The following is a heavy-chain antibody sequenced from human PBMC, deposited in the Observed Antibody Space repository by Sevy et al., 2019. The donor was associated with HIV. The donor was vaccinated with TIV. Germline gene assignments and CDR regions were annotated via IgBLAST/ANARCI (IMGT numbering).Heavy chain of an antibody. V-gene: IGHV3-66*02. J-gene: IGHJ3*02. Sequence: GGSLRLSCAASGFTVSSNYMSWVRQAPGKGLEWVSVIYSGGITYYAESVKGRFTISRDNSKNTLYLQMNSLRAEDTAVYYCARAPYSSGWYGVAFDIWGQGTMVTVSS. CDR1: GFTVSSNY. D-gene: IGHD6-19*01. CDR2: IYSGGIT. CDR3: ARAPYSSGWYGVAFDI.